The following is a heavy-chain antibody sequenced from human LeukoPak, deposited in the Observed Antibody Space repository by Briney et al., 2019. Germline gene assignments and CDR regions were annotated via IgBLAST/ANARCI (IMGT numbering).Heavy chain of an antibody. CDR1: GYTFTSYY. Sequence: ASVKVSCKASGYTFTSYYMHWVRQAPGQGLEWMGWINPNSGGTNYAQKFQGRVTMTRDTSISTAYMELSRLRSDDTAVYYCAITYGSGSYCLDYWGQGTLVTVSS. CDR2: INPNSGGT. CDR3: AITYGSGSYCLDY. D-gene: IGHD3-10*01. V-gene: IGHV1-2*02. J-gene: IGHJ4*02.